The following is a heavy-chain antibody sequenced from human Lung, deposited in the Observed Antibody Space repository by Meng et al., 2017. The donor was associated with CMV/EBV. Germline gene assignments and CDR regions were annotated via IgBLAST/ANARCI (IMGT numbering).Heavy chain of an antibody. D-gene: IGHD6-19*01. CDR1: GLTFSSHP. CDR2: ISGSGGST. Sequence: GEXXTISCVASGLTFSSHPMTWVRQAPGKGLEWVSSISGSGGSTYSADSVQGRFTISRDNSKNTLYLQMSALRDEDTALYYCARGGPVAGKNWVDRRGQGTLVTVSS. J-gene: IGHJ5*02. V-gene: IGHV3-23*01. CDR3: ARGGPVAGKNWVDR.